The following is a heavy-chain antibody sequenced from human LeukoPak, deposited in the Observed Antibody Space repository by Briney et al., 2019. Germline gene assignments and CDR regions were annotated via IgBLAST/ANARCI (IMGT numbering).Heavy chain of an antibody. V-gene: IGHV4-39*01. CDR1: GGSISSSSYY. J-gene: IGHJ4*02. CDR3: ASDRSGLSFCF. Sequence: PSETLSLTCTVSGGSISSSSYYWGWIRQPPGKGLEWIGSIYYSGSTYYNPSLKSRVTLSADTSKNQFSLRLTSVTAADTAMYYCASDRSGLSFCFWGQGTLVTVSS. CDR2: IYYSGST. D-gene: IGHD3-22*01.